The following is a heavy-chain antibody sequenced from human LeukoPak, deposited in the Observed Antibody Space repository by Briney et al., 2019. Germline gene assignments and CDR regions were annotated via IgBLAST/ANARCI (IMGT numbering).Heavy chain of an antibody. J-gene: IGHJ6*03. CDR3: ARGLITMVRGVSTPYYYMDV. CDR2: FYHGGST. V-gene: IGHV4-38-2*02. CDR1: GYSISTGYY. D-gene: IGHD3-10*01. Sequence: SETLSLTCTVSGYSISTGYYWDWIRQPPGKGLEWIGTFYHGGSTYYNPSLKSRVTISVDTSKNQFSLKLSSVTAADTAVYYCARGLITMVRGVSTPYYYMDVWGKGTTVTVPS.